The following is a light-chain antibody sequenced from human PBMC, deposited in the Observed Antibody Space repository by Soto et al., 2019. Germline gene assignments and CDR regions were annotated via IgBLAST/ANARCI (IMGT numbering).Light chain of an antibody. CDR2: DAS. J-gene: IGKJ2*01. Sequence: DIQMTQSPSTLSASVGDRVTITCRASQSIGSSLAWYQQKPGKGPKLLIYDASTLESGVPSRFSGSGFGTDFALTISSLQPDDFATFCCQQYNSYGTFGQGTKLEIK. CDR1: QSIGSS. V-gene: IGKV1-5*01. CDR3: QQYNSYGT.